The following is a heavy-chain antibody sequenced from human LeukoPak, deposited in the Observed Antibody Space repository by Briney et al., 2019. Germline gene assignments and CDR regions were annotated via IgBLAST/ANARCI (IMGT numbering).Heavy chain of an antibody. V-gene: IGHV4-34*01. CDR3: ARAGYSGSDFSV. CDR2: INHSGST. Sequence: EAGGSLRLSCAASGFTSDDYGMSWIRQPPGKGLEWIGEINHSGSTNYNPSLKSRVTISVDTSKNQFSLKLSSVTATDTAVYYCARAGYSGSDFSVWGKGSTVIVSS. D-gene: IGHD5-12*01. J-gene: IGHJ6*04. CDR1: GFTSDDYG.